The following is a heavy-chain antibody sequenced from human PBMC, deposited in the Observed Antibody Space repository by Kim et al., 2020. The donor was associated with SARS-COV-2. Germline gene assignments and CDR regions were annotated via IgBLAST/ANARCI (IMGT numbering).Heavy chain of an antibody. CDR2: ISTNGGST. CDR1: EFNFMGYA. D-gene: IGHD3-10*01. Sequence: GGSLRLSCAASEFNFMGYAMHWVRQAPGRGLEYLSAISTNGGSTYYANSVKGRFTISRDNSKNTMHLQMGSLRVEDTAVYFCAREPYLYSYGHPYFDSWGQGTLVTVSS. CDR3: AREPYLYSYGHPYFDS. J-gene: IGHJ4*02. V-gene: IGHV3-64*01.